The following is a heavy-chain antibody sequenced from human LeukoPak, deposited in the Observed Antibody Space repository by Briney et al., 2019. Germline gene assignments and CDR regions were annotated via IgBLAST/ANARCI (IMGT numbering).Heavy chain of an antibody. CDR3: ARRYCGSTSCPSPFYFFDY. CDR2: ILGSGSSI. V-gene: IGHV3-23*01. CDR1: GISFGGYA. Sequence: PGGSLRLSCAAPGISFGGYAMNWVRQAPGKGLEWVASILGSGSSIYYADSVKGRFTISRDNSKNTLYLQMNSLRAEDTAIYYCARRYCGSTSCPSPFYFFDYWGQGTLVTVSS. J-gene: IGHJ4*02. D-gene: IGHD2-2*01.